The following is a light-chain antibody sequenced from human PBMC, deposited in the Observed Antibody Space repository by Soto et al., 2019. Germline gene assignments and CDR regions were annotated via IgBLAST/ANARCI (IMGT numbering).Light chain of an antibody. CDR3: SSKTSSSSPFV. V-gene: IGLV2-14*01. CDR2: EVS. Sequence: SALTQPASVSGSPGQSITIPCTGSTSDVGAYNYVSWYKHHPGQAPQLMIYEVSNRPSGVSNRFSGSKSGNTASLTISGLQADDEGDYYCSSKTSSSSPFVFGTGTKVTVL. J-gene: IGLJ1*01. CDR1: TSDVGAYNY.